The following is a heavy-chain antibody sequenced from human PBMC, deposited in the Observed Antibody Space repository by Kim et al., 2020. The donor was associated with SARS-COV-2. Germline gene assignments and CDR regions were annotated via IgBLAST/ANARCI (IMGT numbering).Heavy chain of an antibody. CDR2: VSSSGST. V-gene: IGHV4-39*01. CDR1: GGSISSNNYY. D-gene: IGHD2-21*02. J-gene: IGHJ6*02. CDR3: ARPGPCGADCFLDYYYGMDV. Sequence: SETLSLTCTVSGGSISSNNYYWGWIRQPPGKGLEWIGRVSSSGSTYYNSSLKNRVTISGDTSKNQFTLKLSILTAADTAVYYCARPGPCGADCFLDYYYGMDVWGQGTTVTISS.